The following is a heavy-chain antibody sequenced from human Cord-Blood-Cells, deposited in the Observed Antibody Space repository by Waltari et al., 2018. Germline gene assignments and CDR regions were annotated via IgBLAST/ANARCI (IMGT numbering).Heavy chain of an antibody. J-gene: IGHJ4*02. V-gene: IGHV1-46*01. CDR1: CCACTGYY. CDR3: ASRITGIAARPGGY. D-gene: IGHD6-6*01. CDR2: INPSGGST. Sequence: QVPQVQSGTEVRKPGARLEASYKRSCCACTGYYMHWSRQDPGQGLEWMGIINPSGGSTSYAKKFQGRVTMTRDTSTSTVYMELNSLRSEDTAVYYCASRITGIAARPGGYWGQGTLVTVSS.